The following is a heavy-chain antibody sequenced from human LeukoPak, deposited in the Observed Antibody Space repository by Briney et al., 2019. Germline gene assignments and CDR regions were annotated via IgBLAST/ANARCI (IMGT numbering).Heavy chain of an antibody. J-gene: IGHJ4*02. Sequence: SETLSLTCAVYGGSFSDPFWNWIRQPPGKGLEWIGEINHSGSTKYHPSLKSRVTMSVDTSKNQFSLKLSSVTAADTAVYYCARARGTYTRAAGFIDFWGQGTLVAVSS. CDR3: ARARGTYTRAAGFIDF. CDR2: INHSGST. V-gene: IGHV4-34*01. CDR1: GGSFSDPF. D-gene: IGHD1-26*01.